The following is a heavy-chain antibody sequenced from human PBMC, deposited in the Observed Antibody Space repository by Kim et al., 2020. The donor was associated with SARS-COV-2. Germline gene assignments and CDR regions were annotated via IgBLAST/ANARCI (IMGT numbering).Heavy chain of an antibody. CDR3: ARVGDSGGRGPYGMGV. D-gene: IGHD6-19*01. CDR1: GGSFSGYY. J-gene: IGHJ6*02. Sequence: SETLSLTCTVYGGSFSGYYWSWIRQPQGKGLEWVWEINLSGSTNSNSTLKIRVPVTVDTATNKFPLTLSSVTAAATAVSYCARVGDSGGRGPYGMGVGG. V-gene: IGHV4-34*01. CDR2: INLSGST.